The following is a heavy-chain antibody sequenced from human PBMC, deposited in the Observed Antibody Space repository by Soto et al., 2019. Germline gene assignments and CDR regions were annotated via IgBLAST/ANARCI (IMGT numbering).Heavy chain of an antibody. CDR2: ISTFNGKT. J-gene: IGHJ3*02. D-gene: IGHD1-26*01. V-gene: IGHV1-18*01. CDR1: GYTFTSHG. CDR3: ARLLTEGATYREDAFDI. Sequence: QLVQSGGEVKKPGASVKVSCKPSGYTFTSHGISWVRQAPGQGLEWMGWISTFNGKTDYAQKFQDRVTMPADTRTTTPYMELRSLRPVDTAVYYCARLLTEGATYREDAFDIWGQGTKVTVSS.